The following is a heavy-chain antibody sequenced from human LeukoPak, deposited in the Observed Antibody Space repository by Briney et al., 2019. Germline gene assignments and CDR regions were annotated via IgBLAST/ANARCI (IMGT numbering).Heavy chain of an antibody. J-gene: IGHJ6*03. V-gene: IGHV4-59*08. CDR3: ARSRDGYNWEGYYYYYMDV. CDR2: IFYTGST. D-gene: IGHD5-24*01. Sequence: SETLSLTCTVSGGSISSYYWSWIRQPPGKGLEWIGYIFYTGSTNYNPSLKSRVTISVLTSKNQFSLKLSSVTAADTAVYYCARSRDGYNWEGYYYYYMDVWGKGTTVTVSS. CDR1: GGSISSYY.